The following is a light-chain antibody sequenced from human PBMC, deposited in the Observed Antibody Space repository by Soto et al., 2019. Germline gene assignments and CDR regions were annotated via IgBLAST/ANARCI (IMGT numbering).Light chain of an antibody. J-gene: IGKJ4*01. CDR1: QSVSNN. CDR2: HAS. V-gene: IGKV3-15*01. CDR3: QQYNKWPLT. Sequence: EIVMTQSPATLSVSRERGTLSCRASQSVSNNLAWYQQKPGQAPRLLIFHASTRAPGIPARFSGSGSGTEFTITIRSLQSEDFAVYYCQQYNKWPLTFGGGTKLELK.